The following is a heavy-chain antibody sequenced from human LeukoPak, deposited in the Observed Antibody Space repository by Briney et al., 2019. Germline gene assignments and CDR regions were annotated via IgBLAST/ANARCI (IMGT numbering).Heavy chain of an antibody. D-gene: IGHD5-24*01. J-gene: IGHJ3*02. CDR1: GYSFTSYW. CDR3: ARHRLERWLPLDGAFDI. V-gene: IGHV5-51*01. Sequence: GESLKISCKGSGYSFTSYWIGWVRQMPGKGLEWMGIIYPGDSDTRYSPSFQGQVTISADKSISTAYLQWSSLKASDTAMYYCARHRLERWLPLDGAFDIWGQGTMVTVSS. CDR2: IYPGDSDT.